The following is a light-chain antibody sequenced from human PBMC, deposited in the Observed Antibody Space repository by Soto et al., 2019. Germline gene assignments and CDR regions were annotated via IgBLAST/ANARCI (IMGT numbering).Light chain of an antibody. CDR3: QSYDSVMRASV. Sequence: QSVLTQPPSVSGAPGQRVTISCTGSSSNIGAGYDVHWYQQLPGTAPKLLIYGNSNRPSGVPDRFSASKSGTSASLAITGLQAEDEADYYCQSYDSVMRASVFGGGTKLTVL. CDR2: GNS. V-gene: IGLV1-40*01. CDR1: SSNIGAGYD. J-gene: IGLJ2*01.